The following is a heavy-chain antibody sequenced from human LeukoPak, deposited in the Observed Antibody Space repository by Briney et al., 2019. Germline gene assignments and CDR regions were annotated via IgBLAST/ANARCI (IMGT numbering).Heavy chain of an antibody. CDR1: GFTFRSYG. CDR2: VSNEGSIK. J-gene: IGHJ3*02. V-gene: IGHV3-30*03. CDR3: AELASFLGDAFDI. D-gene: IGHD6-6*01. Sequence: GGSLRLSCAASGFTFRSYGMNWVRQAPDKGLEWVAGVSNEGSIKYTADSVNGRFTVSRDNSKDTLYLQMDSLRVEDTAVYYCAELASFLGDAFDIWGQGTMVTVSS.